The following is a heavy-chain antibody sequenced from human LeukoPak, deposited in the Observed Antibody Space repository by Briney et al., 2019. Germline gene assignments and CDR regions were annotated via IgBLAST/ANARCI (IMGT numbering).Heavy chain of an antibody. CDR3: ARDVSDYGDYRSGWYFDL. CDR2: ISSSSSYI. J-gene: IGHJ2*01. Sequence: GGSLRLSCAASGFTFSSYSMNWVRQAPGKGLEWVSSISSSSSYIYYADSVKGRFTISRDNAKNSLYLQMNSLRAEDTAVYYCARDVSDYGDYRSGWYFDLWGRGTLVTVSS. D-gene: IGHD4-17*01. CDR1: GFTFSSYS. V-gene: IGHV3-21*01.